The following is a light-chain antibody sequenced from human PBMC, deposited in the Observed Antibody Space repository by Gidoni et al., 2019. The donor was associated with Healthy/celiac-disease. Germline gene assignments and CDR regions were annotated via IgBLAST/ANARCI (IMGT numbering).Light chain of an antibody. Sequence: EIVLTQSPATLSLSPGERATLSCRASQSVSSYLAWYQQKPGQAPRLLIYDASNRATGIPARCSGSGSGTDFPLTISSLEPEDVAVYYCQQRSNWLTFGGGTKVEIK. CDR3: QQRSNWLT. J-gene: IGKJ4*01. V-gene: IGKV3-11*01. CDR1: QSVSSY. CDR2: DAS.